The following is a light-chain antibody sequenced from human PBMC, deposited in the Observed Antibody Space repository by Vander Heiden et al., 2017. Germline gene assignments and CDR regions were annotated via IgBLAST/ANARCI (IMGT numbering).Light chain of an antibody. Sequence: ETVMTQSPATLSASPGERATFSCRASQSVSSNLAWYRQKPGQAPRLLMYGASTRAIGIPARFSGSGSGTEFTLIISSLQSEDFAVYYCQQYNNWPRTFGQGTKVDIK. CDR3: QQYNNWPRT. CDR2: GAS. V-gene: IGKV3-15*01. CDR1: QSVSSN. J-gene: IGKJ1*01.